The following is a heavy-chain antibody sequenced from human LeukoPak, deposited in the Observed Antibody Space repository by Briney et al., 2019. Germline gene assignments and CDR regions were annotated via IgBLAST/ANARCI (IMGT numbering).Heavy chain of an antibody. V-gene: IGHV1-2*02. CDR1: GYTFTGYY. Sequence: GASVKVSCKASGYTFTGYYMHWVRQAPGQGLEWMGWINPNSGGTNYAQKFQGRVTMTRDTSISTAYMELSRLRSDDTAVYYCARGRLTRNYSAFDIWGQGTMVTVSS. CDR3: ARGRLTRNYSAFDI. D-gene: IGHD1-7*01. CDR2: INPNSGGT. J-gene: IGHJ3*02.